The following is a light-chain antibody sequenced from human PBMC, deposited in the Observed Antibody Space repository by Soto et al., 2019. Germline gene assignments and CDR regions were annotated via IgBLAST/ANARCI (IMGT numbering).Light chain of an antibody. CDR2: WAS. J-gene: IGKJ4*01. CDR3: QTYYRVPLT. Sequence: DVVMTQSPDSLALSLGERATINCKSSQSLLSSSDNRNYLAWFQQKVGQPPKLLIRWASTRESGVPDRFSASGSATDFTLTISSLQAEDVAVYYCQTYYRVPLTFGGGTKVEIK. V-gene: IGKV4-1*01. CDR1: QSLLSSSDNRNY.